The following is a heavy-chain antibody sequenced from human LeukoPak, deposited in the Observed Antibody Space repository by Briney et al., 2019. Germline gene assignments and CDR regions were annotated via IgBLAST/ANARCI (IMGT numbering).Heavy chain of an antibody. CDR1: DDSITMYY. CDR3: ARSSIVGATDFFDY. CDR2: IYTSEST. Sequence: SETLSLTCSVSDDSITMYYWTWIRQPAGKGLEWIGRIYTSESTNYNPSLKSRVTMSVDTSKNQFSLKLSSVTAADTAVYYCARSSIVGATDFFDYWGQGTLVTVSS. D-gene: IGHD1-26*01. J-gene: IGHJ4*02. V-gene: IGHV4-4*07.